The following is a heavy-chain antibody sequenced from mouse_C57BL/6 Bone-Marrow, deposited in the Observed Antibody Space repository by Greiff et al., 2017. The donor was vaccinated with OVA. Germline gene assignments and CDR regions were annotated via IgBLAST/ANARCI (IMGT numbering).Heavy chain of an antibody. V-gene: IGHV5-15*01. Sequence: EVKLVESGGGLVQPGGSLKLSCAASGFTFSDYGMAWVRQAPRKGPELVAFISNSAYSIYYADTVTGRFTISRENAKNTLYLEMSSLRSEDTAMYYCARDDYDGFAYWGQGTLVTVSA. CDR3: ARDDYDGFAY. CDR2: ISNSAYSI. J-gene: IGHJ3*01. CDR1: GFTFSDYG. D-gene: IGHD2-4*01.